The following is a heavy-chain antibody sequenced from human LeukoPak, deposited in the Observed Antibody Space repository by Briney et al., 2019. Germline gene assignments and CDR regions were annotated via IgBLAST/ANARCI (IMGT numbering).Heavy chain of an antibody. V-gene: IGHV4-38-2*02. Sequence: SETLSLTCTVSGYFISSGYYWGWIRQPPGKGLEWIGSIYHSGSTYYNPSLKSRVTISVDTSKNQFSLKLSSVTAADTAVYYCARDKGSRWLVRYYYYYMDVWGKGTTVTISS. J-gene: IGHJ6*03. CDR2: IYHSGST. D-gene: IGHD6-19*01. CDR1: GYFISSGYY. CDR3: ARDKGSRWLVRYYYYYMDV.